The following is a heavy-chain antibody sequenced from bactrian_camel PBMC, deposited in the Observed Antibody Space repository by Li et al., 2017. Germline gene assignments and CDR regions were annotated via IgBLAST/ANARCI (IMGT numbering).Heavy chain of an antibody. CDR3: GADDWCDGLAAANIEE. CDR2: VPPFSQNV. V-gene: IGHV3S1*01. D-gene: IGHD4*01. CDR1: GFTFSSYW. J-gene: IGHJ4*01. Sequence: VESGGGSVQAGGSLKLPCAASGFTFSSYWMYWVRQAPGKEPEGVALVPPFSQNVYYNNPVKGRFTVSRHNVNNTLYLEMKNLQPDDTAMYYCGADDWCDGLAAANIEEWGQGTQVTVS.